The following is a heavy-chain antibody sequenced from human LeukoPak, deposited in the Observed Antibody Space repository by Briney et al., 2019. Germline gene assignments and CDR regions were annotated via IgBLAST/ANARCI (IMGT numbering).Heavy chain of an antibody. CDR3: ARGKGSGWPTLDY. J-gene: IGHJ4*02. D-gene: IGHD6-19*01. V-gene: IGHV4-34*01. CDR2: INHSGST. CDR1: GGSFNGYY. Sequence: SETLSLTCAVYGGSFNGYYWSWIRQPPGKGLEWIGEINHSGSTNYNPSLKSRVTISVDTSKNQFSLKLSSVTAADTAVYYCARGKGSGWPTLDYWGQGTLVTVSS.